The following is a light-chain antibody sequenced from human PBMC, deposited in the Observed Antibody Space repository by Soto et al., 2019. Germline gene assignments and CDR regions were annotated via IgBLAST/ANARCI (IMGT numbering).Light chain of an antibody. Sequence: QSALTQPRSVSGSPGQSVTISCTGTSSDVGGYNYVSWYQQHPGKAPKLMIYDVTKRPSGVPDRFSGSKSGNTASLTISGLQAEDEADYYCCLYAGIYTFYVFGTGTKVTVL. V-gene: IGLV2-11*01. CDR3: CLYAGIYTFYV. CDR2: DVT. J-gene: IGLJ1*01. CDR1: SSDVGGYNY.